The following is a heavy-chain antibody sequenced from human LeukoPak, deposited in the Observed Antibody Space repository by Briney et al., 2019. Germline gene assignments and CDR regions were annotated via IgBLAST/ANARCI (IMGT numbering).Heavy chain of an antibody. CDR2: IKQDGSEK. J-gene: IGHJ3*02. CDR3: ARDSPAGIAAASDAFDI. D-gene: IGHD6-13*01. V-gene: IGHV3-7*01. CDR1: GFTFSSYW. Sequence: GGSLRLSCAASGFTFSSYWMSWVRQAPGKGLEWVANIKQDGSEKYYVDSVKGRFTISRDNAKNSLYLQMNSLRAEDTAVYYCARDSPAGIAAASDAFDIWGQGTMVTVSS.